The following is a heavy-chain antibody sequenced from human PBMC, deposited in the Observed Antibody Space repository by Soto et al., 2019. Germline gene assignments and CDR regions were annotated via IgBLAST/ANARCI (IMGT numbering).Heavy chain of an antibody. CDR1: GFTFSSYG. D-gene: IGHD4-4*01. CDR2: ISYDGSNK. J-gene: IGHJ5*02. CDR3: AKTARRIDSNYWGGGWFDP. V-gene: IGHV3-30*18. Sequence: QVQLVESGGGVVQPGRSLRLSCAASGFTFSSYGMHWVRQAPGKGLEWVAVISYDGSNKYYADSVKGRFTISRDNSKNTLYLQMNSLRAEDTAVYYCAKTARRIDSNYWGGGWFDPWGQGTLVTVSS.